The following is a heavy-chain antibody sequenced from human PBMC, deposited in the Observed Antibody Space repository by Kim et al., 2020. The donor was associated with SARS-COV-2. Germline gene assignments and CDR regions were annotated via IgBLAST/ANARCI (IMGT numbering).Heavy chain of an antibody. J-gene: IGHJ3*02. D-gene: IGHD3-10*01. Sequence: SQTLSLTCAISGDSVSSNSAAWNWIRQSPSRGLEWLGRTYYRSKWYNDYAVSVKSRITINPDTSKNQFSLQLNSVTPEDTAVYYCARDGLWFGELFSAPPNDAFDIWGQGTMVTVSS. CDR2: TYYRSKWYN. CDR1: GDSVSSNSAA. V-gene: IGHV6-1*01. CDR3: ARDGLWFGELFSAPPNDAFDI.